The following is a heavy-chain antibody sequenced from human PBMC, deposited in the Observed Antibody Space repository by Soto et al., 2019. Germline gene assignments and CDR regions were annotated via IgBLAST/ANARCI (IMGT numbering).Heavy chain of an antibody. D-gene: IGHD3-16*01. CDR1: GLIFSGSA. CDR3: TRHEGWDKHILNSWGR. V-gene: IGHV3-73*01. J-gene: IGHJ4*02. CDR2: IRIKANIYAT. Sequence: GSLRLSCAASGLIFSGSAFHWVRQAPGKGLEWVRRIRIKANIYATSYGSSVKGRFTISRDDSKSTTYLQINGLKTDDTAVYYCTRHEGWDKHILNSWGRWGKGDMLIVST.